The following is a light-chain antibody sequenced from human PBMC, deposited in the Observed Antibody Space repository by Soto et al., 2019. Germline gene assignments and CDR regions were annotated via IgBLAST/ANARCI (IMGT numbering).Light chain of an antibody. V-gene: IGKV3-20*01. CDR1: QSVSSTY. Sequence: EIVLTQSPGTLSLSPGARATLSCRASQSVSSTYLAWYQQKPGQAPRLLIYGASSRATGIPDRFSGSGSGTDFTLTISRLEPEDLAVYYCKRYDISPFPFGQGTKLEIK. CDR2: GAS. J-gene: IGKJ2*01. CDR3: KRYDISPFP.